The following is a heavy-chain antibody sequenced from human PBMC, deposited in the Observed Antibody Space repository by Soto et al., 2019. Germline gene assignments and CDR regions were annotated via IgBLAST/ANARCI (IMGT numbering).Heavy chain of an antibody. CDR1: GYSFTSFW. CDR2: IYPVDSDT. J-gene: IGHJ5*02. Sequence: PGESLKISCQGFGYSFTSFWIGWVRQMPGKGLEWMGIIYPVDSDTRYSPSFQGQVTISADKSISTAYLQWSSLKASDTAMYYCARLAPDNWNYGGWFDPWGQGTLVTVSS. V-gene: IGHV5-51*01. D-gene: IGHD1-7*01. CDR3: ARLAPDNWNYGGWFDP.